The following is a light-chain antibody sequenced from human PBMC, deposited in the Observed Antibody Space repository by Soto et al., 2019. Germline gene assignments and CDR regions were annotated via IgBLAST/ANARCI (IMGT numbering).Light chain of an antibody. CDR3: QQHGGSPPYT. CDR1: QTVHSSF. CDR2: GTS. Sequence: EVVLTQSPGTLSLSPGDRATVSCRASQTVHSSFFAWYQQNGGQAPRLLIYGTSNRAAGIPDRFSGHGSGTDFTLTIDGLEPEDFAMYFCQQHGGSPPYTFGRGTRVEI. J-gene: IGKJ2*01. V-gene: IGKV3-20*01.